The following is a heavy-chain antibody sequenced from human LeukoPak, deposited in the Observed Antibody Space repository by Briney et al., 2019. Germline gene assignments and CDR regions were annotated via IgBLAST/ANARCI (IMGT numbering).Heavy chain of an antibody. CDR2: TSSSSSYI. CDR3: AREKRATIPLDY. J-gene: IGHJ4*02. D-gene: IGHD5-24*01. V-gene: IGHV3-21*01. Sequence: GGSLRLSCAASGFTFSSYSMNWVRQAPGKGLEWVSSTSSSSSYIYYADSVKGRFTISRDNAKNSLYLQMNSLRAEDTAVYYCAREKRATIPLDYWGQGTLVTVSS. CDR1: GFTFSSYS.